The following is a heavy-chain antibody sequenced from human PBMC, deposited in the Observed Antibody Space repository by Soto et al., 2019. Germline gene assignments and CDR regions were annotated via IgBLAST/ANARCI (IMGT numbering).Heavy chain of an antibody. Sequence: GGSLRLSCAASGFTFSSYGMHWVRQAPGKGLEGVAVIWYDGSNKYYADSVNGRFTISRDNSKTTLYLQMTSLRAEDTAVYYCAREIAVAHMDVWGQGTTVTVSS. D-gene: IGHD6-19*01. J-gene: IGHJ6*02. CDR3: AREIAVAHMDV. CDR2: IWYDGSNK. CDR1: GFTFSSYG. V-gene: IGHV3-33*01.